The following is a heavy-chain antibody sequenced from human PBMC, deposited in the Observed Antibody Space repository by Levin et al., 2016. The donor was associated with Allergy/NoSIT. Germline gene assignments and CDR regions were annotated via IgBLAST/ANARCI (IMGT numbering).Heavy chain of an antibody. CDR2: IYETGSV. J-gene: IGHJ2*01. D-gene: IGHD2-2*01. CDR1: GFSISSGYY. V-gene: IGHV4-38-2*02. Sequence: SETLSLTCSVSGFSISSGYYWGWIRQSPGKGLEWIGTIYETGSVHYNPSLKSRVTISVDTSKNQFSLKLTSVTAADTAVYYCARVWVDIVVVPAAFRRYFDLWGRGTLVTVSS. CDR3: ARVWVDIVVVPAAFRRYFDL.